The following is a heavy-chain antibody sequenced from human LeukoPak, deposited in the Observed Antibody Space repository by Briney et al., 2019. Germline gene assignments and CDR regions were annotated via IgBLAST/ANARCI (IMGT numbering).Heavy chain of an antibody. CDR3: AYDCSSTSCYDSDY. V-gene: IGHV3-7*01. Sequence: GGSLRLSCAASGFTFNNYWMSWIRQAPGKGLEWVANIKPDGSEKYYVDSVKGRFTISRDNAKNSLFLQMNSLRAEDTAVYYCAYDCSSTSCYDSDYWGQGTLVTVSS. D-gene: IGHD2-2*01. CDR1: GFTFNNYW. CDR2: IKPDGSEK. J-gene: IGHJ4*02.